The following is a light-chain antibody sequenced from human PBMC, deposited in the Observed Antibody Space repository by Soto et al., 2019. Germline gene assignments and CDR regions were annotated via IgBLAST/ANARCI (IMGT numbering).Light chain of an antibody. V-gene: IGLV2-14*02. J-gene: IGLJ3*02. CDR2: EGT. CDR1: SSDVGSYNL. CDR3: YSYTSANTRV. Sequence: QSALTQPASVSASPGQSITIPCTGTSSDVGSYNLVSWFQQHPGKVPKLLIYEGTKRPSGLSDRFSGSKSGNTASLTISGLQAEDEADYYCYSYTSANTRVFGGGTKLTVL.